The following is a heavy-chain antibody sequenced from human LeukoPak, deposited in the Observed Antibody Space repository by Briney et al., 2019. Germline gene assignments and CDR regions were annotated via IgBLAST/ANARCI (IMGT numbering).Heavy chain of an antibody. CDR1: GFTFSNYN. CDR2: ISSSSSYI. J-gene: IGHJ3*02. V-gene: IGHV3-21*01. Sequence: GGSLRLSCAASGFTFSNYNMNWVRQAPGKGLEWVSSISSSSSYIYYADSVKGRFTISRDNAKNSLYLQMNSLRAEDTAVYYCARVVLRVHRMSNDAFDIWGQGTMVTVSS. D-gene: IGHD2-15*01. CDR3: ARVVLRVHRMSNDAFDI.